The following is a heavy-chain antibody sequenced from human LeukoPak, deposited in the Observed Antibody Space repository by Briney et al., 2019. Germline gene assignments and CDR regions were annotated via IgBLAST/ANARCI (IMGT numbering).Heavy chain of an antibody. CDR3: ARMDIVVVPAAKQYNWFDP. CDR2: IKQDGSEK. CDR1: GFTFSSYW. D-gene: IGHD2-2*03. J-gene: IGHJ5*02. Sequence: GGSLRLSCAASGFTFSSYWMSWVRQAPGKGLEWVANIKQDGSEKYYVDSVKSRFTISRDNAKNSLYLQMNSLRAEDTAVYYCARMDIVVVPAAKQYNWFDPWGQGTLVTVSS. V-gene: IGHV3-7*04.